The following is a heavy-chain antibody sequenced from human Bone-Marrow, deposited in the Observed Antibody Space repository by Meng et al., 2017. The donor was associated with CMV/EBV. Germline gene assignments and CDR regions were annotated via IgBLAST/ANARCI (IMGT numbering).Heavy chain of an antibody. CDR3: ARGRGYCSSTSCPTFDY. J-gene: IGHJ4*02. V-gene: IGHV4-39*07. CDR1: GGSISSSSYY. D-gene: IGHD2-2*01. Sequence: SETLSLTCTVSGGSISSSSYYWGWIRQPPGKGLEWIGEINHSGSTNYNPSLKSRVTISVDTSKNQFSLKLSSVTAADTAVYYCARGRGYCSSTSCPTFDYWGEGTLVTVSS. CDR2: INHSGST.